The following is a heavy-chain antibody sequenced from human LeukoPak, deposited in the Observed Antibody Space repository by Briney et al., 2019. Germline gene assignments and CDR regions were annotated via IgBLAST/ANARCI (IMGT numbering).Heavy chain of an antibody. D-gene: IGHD3-22*01. CDR2: IIPILGIA. J-gene: IGHJ3*02. V-gene: IGHV1-69*02. CDR1: GGTFSSYT. CDR3: ARALPGRITMIVVRGGAFDI. Sequence: ASVKVSCKASGGTFSSYTISWVRQAPGQGLEWMGRIIPILGIANYAQKFQGRVTITADKSTSTAYMELSSLRSEDTAVYYCARALPGRITMIVVRGGAFDIWGQGTMVTVSS.